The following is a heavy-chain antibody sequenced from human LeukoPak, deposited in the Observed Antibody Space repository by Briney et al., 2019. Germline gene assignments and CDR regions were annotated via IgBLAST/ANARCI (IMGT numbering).Heavy chain of an antibody. CDR2: LCSGGNT. CDR1: GGSVSTDYY. V-gene: IGHV4-39*02. D-gene: IGHD1-1*01. Sequence: SETLSLTCTVSGGSVSTDYYWGWIRQPPGKGPEWIGSLCSGGNTCYNPSFRSRVIIFADSSKNQFSLKLTSVTAADTAVYYCARDGPWKSDCWGQGTLVTVSS. J-gene: IGHJ4*02. CDR3: ARDGPWKSDC.